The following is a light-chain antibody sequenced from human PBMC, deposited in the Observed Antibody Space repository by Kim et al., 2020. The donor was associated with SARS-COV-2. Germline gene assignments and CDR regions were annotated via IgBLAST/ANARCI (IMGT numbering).Light chain of an antibody. CDR2: LNSDGSL. J-gene: IGLJ3*02. V-gene: IGLV4-69*01. Sequence: ASVKLAGTLSSGHSSYDIAWHQQQPETGPRYLMKLNSDGSLSKGDGIPDRFSGSSSGAERYLTISSLQSEDEADYYCQTWGPGIRVFGGGTQLTVL. CDR1: SGHSSYD. CDR3: QTWGPGIRV.